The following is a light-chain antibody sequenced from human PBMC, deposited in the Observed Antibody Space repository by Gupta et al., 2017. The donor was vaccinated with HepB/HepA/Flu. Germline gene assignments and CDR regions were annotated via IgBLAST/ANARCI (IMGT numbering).Light chain of an antibody. Sequence: QSVLTQPPSASGTPGQRVIIPCSGSDSNIGSYYVYWYQQFSGTAPKLLIYRNDQRPPGVPDRFSGSKSGASASLAISGLRSEDEADYYCAAWDDRLNTWVFGGGTKLAVL. CDR1: DSNIGSYY. CDR3: AAWDDRLNTWV. V-gene: IGLV1-47*01. J-gene: IGLJ3*02. CDR2: RND.